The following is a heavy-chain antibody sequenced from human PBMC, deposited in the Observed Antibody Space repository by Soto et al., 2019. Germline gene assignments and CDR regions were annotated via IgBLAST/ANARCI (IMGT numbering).Heavy chain of an antibody. D-gene: IGHD5-12*01. J-gene: IGHJ4*02. V-gene: IGHV3-30*04. CDR2: IIYDGSNK. CDR3: AAELGNTGYDGHDY. CDR1: GLTFSRYA. Sequence: QVQLVESGGGVVQPGRSLRLSCAASGLTFSRYAMHWVRQAPGKGLEGVAVIIYDGSNKHYADSVQGRFTISRDNSNNTLYLQMNSLRAEDTAVYYCAAELGNTGYDGHDYWGQGTLVTVSS.